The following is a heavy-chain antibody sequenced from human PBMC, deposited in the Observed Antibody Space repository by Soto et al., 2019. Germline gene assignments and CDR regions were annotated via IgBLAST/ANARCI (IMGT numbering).Heavy chain of an antibody. Sequence: EVQLLESGGGLVQPGGSLRLSCAASGFTFSSYAMSWVRQAPGKGLEWVSAISGSGGSTYYADSVKGRFTISRDNSKNTLYLQMNSLRAEDTAVYYCGNVNHDYGDYVGWFDPWGQGTLVTVSS. CDR1: GFTFSSYA. V-gene: IGHV3-23*01. J-gene: IGHJ5*02. D-gene: IGHD4-17*01. CDR2: ISGSGGST. CDR3: GNVNHDYGDYVGWFDP.